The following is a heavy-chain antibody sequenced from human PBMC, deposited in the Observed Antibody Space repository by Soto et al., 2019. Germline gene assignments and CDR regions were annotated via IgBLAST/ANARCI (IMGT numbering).Heavy chain of an antibody. CDR1: GFTFSDYA. D-gene: IGHD6-19*01. Sequence: VQLVESGGGVVQPGRSLRLSCAASGFTFSDYAMHWVRQAPGKGLEWVAVVSHDGRNTHSADTVKGRFTISRDSSKNTVSLEMTSLRAEDTAVYYCAKGGRQWLVTSDFNYCGQGALVTVSS. J-gene: IGHJ4*02. V-gene: IGHV3-30*18. CDR3: AKGGRQWLVTSDFNY. CDR2: VSHDGRNT.